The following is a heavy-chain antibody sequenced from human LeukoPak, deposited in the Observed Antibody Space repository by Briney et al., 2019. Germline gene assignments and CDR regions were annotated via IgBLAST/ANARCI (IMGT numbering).Heavy chain of an antibody. J-gene: IGHJ4*02. Sequence: PSETLSLTCTVSGGSITGSTYYWGWIRQPPGKGLEWIGSIYYTGSNYYNPFLKSRVTISVDTSKNQFSLKLSSVAAADTAVYYCATAKYSNWGQGTLVTVSS. CDR3: ATAKYSN. CDR1: GGSITGSTYY. CDR2: IYYTGSN. V-gene: IGHV4-39*01. D-gene: IGHD6-13*01.